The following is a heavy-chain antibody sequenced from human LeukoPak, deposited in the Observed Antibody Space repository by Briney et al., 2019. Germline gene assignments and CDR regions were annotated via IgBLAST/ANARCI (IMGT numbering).Heavy chain of an antibody. V-gene: IGHV4-59*01. J-gene: IGHJ4*02. CDR3: ARGPYSSSPFGQWLNPFDY. CDR2: IYYSGST. Sequence: SETLSLTCAVYGGSFSSYYWSWIRQPPGKGLEWIGYIYYSGSTNYNPSLKSRVAISVDTSKNQFSLKLSSVTAADTAVYYCARGPYSSSPFGQWLNPFDYWGQGTLVTVSS. D-gene: IGHD6-13*01. CDR1: GGSFSSYY.